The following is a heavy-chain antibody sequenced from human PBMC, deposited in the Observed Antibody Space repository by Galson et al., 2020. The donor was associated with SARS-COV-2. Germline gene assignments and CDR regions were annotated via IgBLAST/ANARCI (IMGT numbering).Heavy chain of an antibody. CDR2: IYSGGST. J-gene: IGHJ6*02. V-gene: IGHV3-66*01. CDR1: GFTVSSNY. D-gene: IGHD2-21*01. CDR3: ARDLVVGGMDV. Sequence: GESLKISCAASGFTVSSNYMSWVRQAPGKGLEWVSVIYSGGSTYYADSVKGRFTISRDNSKNTLYLQMNSLRTEDTAVYYCARDLVVGGMDVWGQVTTVTVSS.